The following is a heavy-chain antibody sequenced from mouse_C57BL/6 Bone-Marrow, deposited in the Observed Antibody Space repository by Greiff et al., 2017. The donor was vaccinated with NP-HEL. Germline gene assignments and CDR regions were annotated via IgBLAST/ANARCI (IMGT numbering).Heavy chain of an antibody. CDR3: ARRRRGYYFDY. CDR2: INPYNGGT. CDR1: GYTFTDYY. D-gene: IGHD2-12*01. J-gene: IGHJ2*01. Sequence: VQLKQSGPVLVKPGASVKMSCKASGYTFTDYYMNWVKQSHGKSLEWIGVINPYNGGTSYNQKFKGKATLTVDKSSSTAYMELNSLTSEDSAVYYCARRRRGYYFDYWGQGTTLTVSS. V-gene: IGHV1-19*01.